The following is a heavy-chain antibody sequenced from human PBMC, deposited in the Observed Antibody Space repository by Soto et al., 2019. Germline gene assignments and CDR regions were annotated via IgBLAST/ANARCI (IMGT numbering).Heavy chain of an antibody. CDR2: INPNSGAT. D-gene: IGHD3-22*01. CDR1: GYTFSGFYY. J-gene: IGHJ4*02. Sequence: ASVKVSCKASGYTFSGFYYMHWVRQAPGQGLEWMGWINPNSGATHYPRKFQGRVTMTRDTSISTAYMELSSLKSDDTAVYYCATPGGPDTGGYYYFDYRGQGTLVTVSA. V-gene: IGHV1-2*02. CDR3: ATPGGPDTGGYYYFDY.